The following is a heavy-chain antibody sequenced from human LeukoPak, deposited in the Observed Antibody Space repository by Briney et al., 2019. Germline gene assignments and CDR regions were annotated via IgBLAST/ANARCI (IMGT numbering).Heavy chain of an antibody. V-gene: IGHV4-59*01. CDR3: ARSDYDILTGYHLALDY. Sequence: SETLSLTCTVSGGSISSYYWSWIRQPPGKGLEWIGYIYYSGSTNYNPSLKSRVTISVDTSKNQFSLKLSSVTAADTAVYYCARSDYDILTGYHLALDYWGQGTLVTVSS. D-gene: IGHD3-9*01. J-gene: IGHJ4*02. CDR1: GGSISSYY. CDR2: IYYSGST.